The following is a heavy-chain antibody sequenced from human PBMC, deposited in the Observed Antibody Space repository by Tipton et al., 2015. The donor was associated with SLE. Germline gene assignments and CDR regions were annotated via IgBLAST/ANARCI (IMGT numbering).Heavy chain of an antibody. J-gene: IGHJ3*02. V-gene: IGHV4-61*10. CDR2: VYHSGCT. CDR3: ARVDGSGPDAFDI. D-gene: IGHD3-10*01. Sequence: TLSLTCNVSGGSTRSASYCWGWIRQPSGKGLEWIGDVYHSGCTNYNPPLKSRVTISVDTSKNQFSLKLNSVPAADTAVYYCARVDGSGPDAFDIWSQGTMVTVSS. CDR1: GGSTRSASYC.